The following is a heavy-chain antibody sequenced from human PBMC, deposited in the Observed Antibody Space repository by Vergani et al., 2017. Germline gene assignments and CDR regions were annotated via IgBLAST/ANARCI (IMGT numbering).Heavy chain of an antibody. D-gene: IGHD2-2*01. J-gene: IGHJ4*02. V-gene: IGHV4-31*03. CDR2: IYYSGST. CDR3: ARVGRDCSSTCCFFDY. Sequence: QVQLQESGPGLVKPSQTLSLTCTVSGGSISSGGYYWSWIRQHPGKGLEWIGYIYYSGSTYYNPSLKSRVTISVDTSKNQFSLKLSSVTAADTAVYYCARVGRDCSSTCCFFDYWGQGTLVTVSS. CDR1: GGSISSGGYY.